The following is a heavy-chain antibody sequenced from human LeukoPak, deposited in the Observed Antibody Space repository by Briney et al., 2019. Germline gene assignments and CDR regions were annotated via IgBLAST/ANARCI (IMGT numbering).Heavy chain of an antibody. Sequence: ASVTVSCKASGYTFTSYDINWVRQATGQGLEWMGWMNHNSGNTGYAQKFQGRVTMTRNTSISTAYMELSSLRSEDTAVYYCARDGPNRGPIRYCDWLSPNWFDPWGQGTLVTVSS. CDR2: MNHNSGNT. D-gene: IGHD3-9*01. CDR1: GYTFTSYD. V-gene: IGHV1-8*01. CDR3: ARDGPNRGPIRYCDWLSPNWFDP. J-gene: IGHJ5*02.